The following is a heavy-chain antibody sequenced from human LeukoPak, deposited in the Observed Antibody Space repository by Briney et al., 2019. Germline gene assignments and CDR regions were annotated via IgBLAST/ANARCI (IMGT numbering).Heavy chain of an antibody. Sequence: GGSLRLSCAASGFTFSSYSMNWVRQAPGKGLEWVSSISGSSSYIYYADSVKGRFTISRDNAKNSLYLQMNSLRAEDTAVYYCHSLEWSRWGQGTLVTVSS. CDR3: HSLEWSR. CDR2: ISGSSSYI. V-gene: IGHV3-21*01. D-gene: IGHD3-3*01. CDR1: GFTFSSYS. J-gene: IGHJ4*02.